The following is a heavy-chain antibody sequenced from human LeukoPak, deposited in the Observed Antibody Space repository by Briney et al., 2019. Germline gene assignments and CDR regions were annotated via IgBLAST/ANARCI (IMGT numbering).Heavy chain of an antibody. V-gene: IGHV3-49*04. CDR3: TGGDFWSGYIDY. CDR1: GFTFGDYA. CDR2: IRSKAYGGTT. Sequence: PGRSLRLSCTASGFTFGDYAMSWVRQAPGKGLEWVGFIRSKAYGGTTEYAASVKGRFTISRDDSKSIAYLQMNSLKTEDTAVYYCTGGDFWSGYIDYWGQGTLVTVSS. D-gene: IGHD3-3*01. J-gene: IGHJ4*02.